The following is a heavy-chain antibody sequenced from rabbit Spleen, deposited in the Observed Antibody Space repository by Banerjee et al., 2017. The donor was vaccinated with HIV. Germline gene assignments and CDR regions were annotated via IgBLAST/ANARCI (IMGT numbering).Heavy chain of an antibody. CDR3: ARDVGRDGNGPDYFNL. CDR1: GFDFSTYY. D-gene: IGHD6-1*01. V-gene: IGHV1S47*01. CDR2: IYTGSGST. J-gene: IGHJ4*01. Sequence: QEQLKESGGGLVQPGGSLKLSCKASGFDFSTYYMSWVRQAPGKGLEWIACIYTGSGSTYYASWAKGRFTISRSTSLNTVTLQMTSLTAADTATYFCARDVGRDGNGPDYFNLWGQGTLVTVS.